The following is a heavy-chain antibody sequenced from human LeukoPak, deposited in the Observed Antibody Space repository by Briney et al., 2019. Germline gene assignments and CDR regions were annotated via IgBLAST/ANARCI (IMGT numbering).Heavy chain of an antibody. V-gene: IGHV1-46*01. CDR2: INPSGGST. Sequence: EASVKVSCKASGYTFTYYYIHWVRQAPGQGLDWMGIINPSGGSTSYAQEFQGRVTLTRDTSTSTVYMELSSLRSEDTAVYYCARSPYTYGSLFYLDYWGQGTLVTVSS. J-gene: IGHJ4*02. CDR3: ARSPYTYGSLFYLDY. CDR1: GYTFTYYY. D-gene: IGHD5-18*01.